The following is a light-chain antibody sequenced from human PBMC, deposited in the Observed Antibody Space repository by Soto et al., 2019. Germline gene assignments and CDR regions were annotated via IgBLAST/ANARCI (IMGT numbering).Light chain of an antibody. CDR2: GAS. V-gene: IGKV3-15*01. Sequence: EIVMTQSPATLSVSPGERATLSCRASQSVSSNLAWYQQKPGQVPRLLIYGASTRASGIPARVSGSGSGTEFTPTLSSLQSEDCAVYYCQQYNDWPLTFGGGTKVEIK. CDR1: QSVSSN. J-gene: IGKJ4*01. CDR3: QQYNDWPLT.